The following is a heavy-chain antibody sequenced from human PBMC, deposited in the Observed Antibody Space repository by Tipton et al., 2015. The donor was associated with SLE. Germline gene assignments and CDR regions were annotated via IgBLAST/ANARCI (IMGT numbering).Heavy chain of an antibody. Sequence: SLRLSCAASGFTFHNYWMHWVRQAPGKGLVWVSRLSTDGSVTTSADSVKGRLTNSRDNAKNTLYLQMRSLRVEDTGIYYFARAPTISGAGTTDPFGMDVWGPGTRVTVSS. D-gene: IGHD6-19*01. V-gene: IGHV3-74*01. CDR2: LSTDGSVT. CDR1: GFTFHNYW. CDR3: ARAPTISGAGTTDPFGMDV. J-gene: IGHJ6*02.